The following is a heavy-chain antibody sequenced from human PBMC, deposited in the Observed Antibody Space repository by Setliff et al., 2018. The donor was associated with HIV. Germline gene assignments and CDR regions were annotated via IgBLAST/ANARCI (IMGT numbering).Heavy chain of an antibody. CDR1: GGSISSYY. Sequence: SETLSLTCTVSGGSISSYYWNWIRQPPGKGLEWIGYIYYSGVTNYNPSLKSRVTISLDTSKNQFSLKLTSVTAADTAVYYCARDTSGGYWGQGTPVTVSS. J-gene: IGHJ4*02. CDR3: ARDTSGGY. V-gene: IGHV4-59*01. CDR2: IYYSGVT. D-gene: IGHD3-10*01.